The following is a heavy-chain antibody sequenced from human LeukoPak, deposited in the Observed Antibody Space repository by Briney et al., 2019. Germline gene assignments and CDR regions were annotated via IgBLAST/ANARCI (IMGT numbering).Heavy chain of an antibody. CDR1: GFTFDDYA. V-gene: IGHV3-9*01. D-gene: IGHD3-22*01. Sequence: QPGGSLRLSCAASGFTFDDYAMHWVRQAPGKGLEWVSGISWNSGSIGYADSVKGRFTISRDNAKNSLYLQMNSLRAEDTALYYCAKDSYYDSSGYLDYWGQGTLVTVSS. J-gene: IGHJ4*02. CDR2: ISWNSGSI. CDR3: AKDSYYDSSGYLDY.